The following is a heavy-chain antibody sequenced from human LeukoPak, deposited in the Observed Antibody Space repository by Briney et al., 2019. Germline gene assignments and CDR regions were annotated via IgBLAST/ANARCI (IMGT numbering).Heavy chain of an antibody. CDR3: ARGPWFGEIAQFDP. CDR1: GGSINNYY. V-gene: IGHV4-59*01. D-gene: IGHD3-10*01. Sequence: SETLSLTCTVSGGSINNYYWSWIRQPPGKGLECIGYLSYSGRTNYSPSLKSRVTISVHTSKNQFSLKLSSVTAADTAVYYCARGPWFGEIAQFDPWGQGTLVTVSS. CDR2: LSYSGRT. J-gene: IGHJ5*02.